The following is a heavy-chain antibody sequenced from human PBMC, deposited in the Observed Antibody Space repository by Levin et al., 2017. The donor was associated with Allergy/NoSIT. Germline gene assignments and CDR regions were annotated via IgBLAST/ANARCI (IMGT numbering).Heavy chain of an antibody. D-gene: IGHD2-2*01. CDR2: INHSGSA. CDR3: ASRYCSTTSGDTFDY. CDR1: GGSLSDYN. J-gene: IGHJ4*02. V-gene: IGHV4-34*01. Sequence: PSETLSLTCAVYGGSLSDYNWNWIRQTPGKGLEWIGEINHSGSASYNPSLKSRFTMSIDTSKNQFSLKLNSVTAADAAVYYCASRYCSTTSGDTFDYWGQGTLVTVSS.